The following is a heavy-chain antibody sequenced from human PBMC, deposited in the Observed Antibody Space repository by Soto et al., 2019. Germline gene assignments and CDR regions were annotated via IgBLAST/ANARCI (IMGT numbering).Heavy chain of an antibody. CDR1: NFSVLTSIYY. D-gene: IGHD2-2*01. CDR2: VYYTGTT. CDR3: ARNWNLALVPAAYFDS. V-gene: IGHV4-39*01. J-gene: IGHJ4*02. Sequence: PSETLSLTCTVSNFSVLTSIYYWARIRQPPGKGLEWVGTVYYTGTTYYNPSLQSRVTISIYASKNQFSLNLNSVTAADTAVYYCARNWNLALVPAAYFDSWGQGTLVTVSS.